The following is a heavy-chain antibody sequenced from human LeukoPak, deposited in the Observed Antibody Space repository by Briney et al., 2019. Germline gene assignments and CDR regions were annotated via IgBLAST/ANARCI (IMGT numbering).Heavy chain of an antibody. CDR2: INPNSGGT. CDR1: GYTFTGYY. CDR3: ARYIVATTPWADY. V-gene: IGHV1-2*02. D-gene: IGHD5-12*01. J-gene: IGHJ4*02. Sequence: ASVKVSCKASGYTFTGYYMHWVRQAPGQGLEWMGWINPNSGGTNYAQKFQGRVTMTRDTSISTAYMELSRLRSDDTAVYYCARYIVATTPWADYWGQGTLVTVSS.